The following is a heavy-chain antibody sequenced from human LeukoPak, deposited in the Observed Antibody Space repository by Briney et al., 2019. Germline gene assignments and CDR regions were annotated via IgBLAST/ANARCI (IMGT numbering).Heavy chain of an antibody. Sequence: PGGSLRLSCAASGFTFSSYEMNWVRQAPGKGLEWVSYISSSGSTIYYADSVKGRFTISRDNAKNSLYLQMNSLRAEDTAVYYCARVTYSGYVYWGQGTLVTVSS. CDR3: ARVTYSGYVY. J-gene: IGHJ4*02. CDR2: ISSSGSTI. D-gene: IGHD5-12*01. CDR1: GFTFSSYE. V-gene: IGHV3-48*03.